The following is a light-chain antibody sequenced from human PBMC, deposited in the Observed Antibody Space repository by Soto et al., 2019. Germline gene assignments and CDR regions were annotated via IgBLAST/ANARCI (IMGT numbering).Light chain of an antibody. Sequence: DIQMTQSPSTLSGSVGDRVTITCRASQSISYYLNWYQQKPGTAPKLLIYHASSLESGVPSRFSGSGSGTEFTLTISSLQPDDFATYYCQQYNSYSFGQGTKVDIK. V-gene: IGKV1-5*01. CDR2: HAS. J-gene: IGKJ1*01. CDR3: QQYNSYS. CDR1: QSISYY.